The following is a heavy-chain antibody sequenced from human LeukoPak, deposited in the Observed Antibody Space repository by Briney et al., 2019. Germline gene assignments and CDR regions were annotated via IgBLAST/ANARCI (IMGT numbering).Heavy chain of an antibody. Sequence: GESLKISCKGSGYSFTSYWIAWVRQMPGKGLEWMGIIYPGDSDTRYSPSFQGQVTISADKSISTAYLQWSSLKASDTAIYYCARLPRSSAWYYDYWGQGTLVTVSS. D-gene: IGHD6-19*01. V-gene: IGHV5-51*01. CDR3: ARLPRSSAWYYDY. CDR1: GYSFTSYW. J-gene: IGHJ4*02. CDR2: IYPGDSDT.